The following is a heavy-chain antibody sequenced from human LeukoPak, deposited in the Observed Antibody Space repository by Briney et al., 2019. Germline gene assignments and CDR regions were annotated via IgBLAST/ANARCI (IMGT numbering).Heavy chain of an antibody. Sequence: SETLSLTCAVYGGSFSGYYWSWIRQPPGKGLEWIGEINHSGSTNYNPSLKSRVTISVDTSKNQFSLKLSSVTAADTAVYYCARGHRITMVRGVINRLPLFDYWGQGTLVTVSS. CDR2: INHSGST. V-gene: IGHV4-34*01. CDR1: GGSFSGYY. D-gene: IGHD3-10*01. CDR3: ARGHRITMVRGVINRLPLFDY. J-gene: IGHJ4*02.